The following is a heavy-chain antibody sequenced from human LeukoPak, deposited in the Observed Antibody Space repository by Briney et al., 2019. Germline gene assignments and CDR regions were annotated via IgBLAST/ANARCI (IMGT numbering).Heavy chain of an antibody. D-gene: IGHD3-10*01. CDR1: GGSISSGDYY. J-gene: IGHJ4*02. CDR2: IDYSGST. CDR3: ARVHVVRGVIIN. Sequence: SETLSLTCTVSGGSISSGDYYWSWFRQPPGEGLEWIGYIDYSGSTYYNPSLKSRVTISVDTSKNQSSLKLSSVTAADTAVHYCARVHVVRGVIINWGQGALVTVSS. V-gene: IGHV4-30-4*01.